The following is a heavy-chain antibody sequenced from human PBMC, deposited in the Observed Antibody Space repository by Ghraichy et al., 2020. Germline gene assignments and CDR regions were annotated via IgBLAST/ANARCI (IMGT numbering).Heavy chain of an antibody. CDR2: IYWDDDK. Sequence: SGPTLVKPTQTLTLTCTFSGFSLSTSGVGVGWIRQPPGKALEWLALIYWDDDKRYSPSLKSRLSITKDTSKNQVVLTMTNMDPVDTATYYCAHAIVGRYSDFWSGYYDYWGQGTLVTVSS. V-gene: IGHV2-5*02. CDR1: GFSLSTSGVG. J-gene: IGHJ4*02. CDR3: AHAIVGRYSDFWSGYYDY. D-gene: IGHD3-3*01.